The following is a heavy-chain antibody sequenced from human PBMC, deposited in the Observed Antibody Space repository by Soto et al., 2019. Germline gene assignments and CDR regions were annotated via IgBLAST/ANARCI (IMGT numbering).Heavy chain of an antibody. Sequence: QVQLVQSGAEVKKPGASVKVSCKSSGYTFTNYDINWVRQATGQGLEWMGWMNTYNGDTAYAQKFQGRVTMTRNTSISTAYMEVSSLRFEDTAVYYCARGYSGYGFDAFEIWGQGTKVAVSS. J-gene: IGHJ3*02. V-gene: IGHV1-8*01. CDR2: MNTYNGDT. D-gene: IGHD5-12*01. CDR1: GYTFTNYD. CDR3: ARGYSGYGFDAFEI.